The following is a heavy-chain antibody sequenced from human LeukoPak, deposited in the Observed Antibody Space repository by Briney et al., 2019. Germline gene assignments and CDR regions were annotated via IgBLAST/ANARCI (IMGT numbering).Heavy chain of an antibody. CDR2: ISGSGGST. V-gene: IGHV3-23*01. CDR1: GFTFSSYG. J-gene: IGHJ4*02. CDR3: ARDQIPDFWTGYYTGLDY. Sequence: GGSLRLSCAASGFTFSSYGMSWVRQAPGKGLEWVSAISGSGGSTYYADSVKGRFTISRDNSKNTLYLQMNSLRTEDTAVYYCARDQIPDFWTGYYTGLDYWGQGTLVTVSS. D-gene: IGHD3/OR15-3a*01.